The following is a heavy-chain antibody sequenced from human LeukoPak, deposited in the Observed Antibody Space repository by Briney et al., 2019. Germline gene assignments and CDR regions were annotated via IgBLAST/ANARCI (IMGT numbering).Heavy chain of an antibody. J-gene: IGHJ5*02. Sequence: GESLKIPCKGSGYSFTSYWIGWVRQMPGKGREWMGIIYPGDSDTRYSQSFQAHVTIAADKSISTDYLQWSSLKASDTAMYYCARLRVGSSSYNWFDPWGQGTLVTVSS. D-gene: IGHD6-13*01. V-gene: IGHV5-51*01. CDR1: GYSFTSYW. CDR2: IYPGDSDT. CDR3: ARLRVGSSSYNWFDP.